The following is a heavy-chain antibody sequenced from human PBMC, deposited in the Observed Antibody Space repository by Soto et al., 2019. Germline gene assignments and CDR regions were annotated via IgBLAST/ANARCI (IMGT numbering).Heavy chain of an antibody. J-gene: IGHJ3*02. V-gene: IGHV3-23*01. D-gene: IGHD1-7*01. CDR1: DFTFSNYV. Sequence: RLSCAASDFTFSNYVMNWVRQAPGKGLEWVATISYSVDKTHYADSVRGRFTISRDNSKNTLSLQMNSLRAEDAAVYYCVRRAITATTKWGAFDIWGQGTMVTVSS. CDR2: ISYSVDKT. CDR3: VRRAITATTKWGAFDI.